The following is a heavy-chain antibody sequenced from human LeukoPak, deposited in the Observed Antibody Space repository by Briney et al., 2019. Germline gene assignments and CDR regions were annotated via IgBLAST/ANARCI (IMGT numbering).Heavy chain of an antibody. CDR2: INSDGRRT. CDR3: AREVEVVPATMGAYYYYYMDV. V-gene: IGHV3-74*01. J-gene: IGHJ6*03. CDR1: GFTISNHW. D-gene: IGHD2-2*01. Sequence: PGGSLRLSCAAPGFTISNHWMHWVRQAPGKGLVWVSRINSDGRRTSYADSVKGRFTTSRDNAKNTLYLQMNSLRPDDTAVYYCAREVEVVPATMGAYYYYYMDVWGKGTTVTVSS.